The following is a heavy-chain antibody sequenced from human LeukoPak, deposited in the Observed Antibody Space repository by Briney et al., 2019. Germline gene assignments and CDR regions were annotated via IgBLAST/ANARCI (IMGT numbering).Heavy chain of an antibody. J-gene: IGHJ4*02. CDR2: IKGDGSEE. CDR3: ARGADYSFDQ. CDR1: GFTFSSSW. V-gene: IGHV3-7*04. Sequence: QPGGSLILSCAASGFTFSSSWMNWVRQAPGKGLEWVANIKGDGSEEFYMDSVMGRFTISRDNAKNSLYLQMNSLRAEDTAVYYCARGADYSFDQWGQGTLVTVSS. D-gene: IGHD2-21*01.